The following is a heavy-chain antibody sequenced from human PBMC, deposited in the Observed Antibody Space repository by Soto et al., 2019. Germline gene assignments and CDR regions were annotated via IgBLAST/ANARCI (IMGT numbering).Heavy chain of an antibody. D-gene: IGHD2-21*02. J-gene: IGHJ6*02. CDR1: GYTFTSYG. Sequence: QVQLVQSGAEVKKPGASVKVSCKASGYTFTSYGISWVRQAPGHGLEWMGWSSGYNGNTNYAQKFQGRGTMTTDTYTSTAYMELRSLKSDDTAVYYCATAYCGGACFNQGYYYYGMDVWGQGTTVTVSS. CDR2: SSGYNGNT. CDR3: ATAYCGGACFNQGYYYYGMDV. V-gene: IGHV1-18*01.